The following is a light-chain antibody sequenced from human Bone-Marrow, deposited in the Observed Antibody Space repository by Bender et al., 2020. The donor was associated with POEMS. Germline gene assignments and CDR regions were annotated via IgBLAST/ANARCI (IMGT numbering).Light chain of an antibody. Sequence: QSVLTQPPSASGTPGQRVTIACSGSSSNIGSNTVSWYQQLPGTAPKLLIYSDHQRPSGVPDRFSGSKSGASASLAISGLQSEDEAEYYCAAWDDSLNGVIFGGGTKVTV. CDR2: SDH. V-gene: IGLV1-44*01. CDR3: AAWDDSLNGVI. J-gene: IGLJ2*01. CDR1: SSNIGSNT.